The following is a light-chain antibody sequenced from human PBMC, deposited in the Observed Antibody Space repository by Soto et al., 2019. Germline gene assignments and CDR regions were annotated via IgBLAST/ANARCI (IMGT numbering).Light chain of an antibody. Sequence: QSALTQPASVSGSPGQSITISCTGTSSDVGGYNYVSWYQQHPGKAPKVIIYDVNYRSSGISNRFSGSKSGNTASLTISGLQAEDEADYYCLSYTASGTRVFGGGTKLTVL. CDR1: SSDVGGYNY. V-gene: IGLV2-14*01. CDR2: DVN. CDR3: LSYTASGTRV. J-gene: IGLJ2*01.